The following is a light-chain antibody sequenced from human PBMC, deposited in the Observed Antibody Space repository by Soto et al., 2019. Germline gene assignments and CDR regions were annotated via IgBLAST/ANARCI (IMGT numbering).Light chain of an antibody. J-gene: IGKJ1*01. CDR2: DAS. V-gene: IGKV3-11*01. Sequence: EIVLTQSPATLSLSPGERATLSCRASQSVSSYLAWYQQKPGQAPRLLIYDASNRATGIPARFSGSGSGTSFTLTISSLEPEDFSVYYCQQRSNWPPWTFGQGPKVEIK. CDR1: QSVSSY. CDR3: QQRSNWPPWT.